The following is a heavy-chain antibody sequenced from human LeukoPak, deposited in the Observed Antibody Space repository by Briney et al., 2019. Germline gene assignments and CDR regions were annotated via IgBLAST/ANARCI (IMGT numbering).Heavy chain of an antibody. CDR3: ARGDDSGYYDYFDY. V-gene: IGHV3-53*01. CDR2: IYTGGNT. Sequence: PGGSLRLSCAASGSTVDSNYLSWVRQAPGKGLEWVSTIYTGGNTYYAASVKGRFTISRDFSKNTVFLHMYGLRAEDTAMYYCARGDDSGYYDYFDYWGQGALVTVSS. J-gene: IGHJ4*02. CDR1: GSTVDSNY. D-gene: IGHD3-22*01.